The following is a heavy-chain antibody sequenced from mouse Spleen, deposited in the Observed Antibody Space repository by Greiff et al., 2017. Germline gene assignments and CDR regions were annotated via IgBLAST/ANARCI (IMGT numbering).Heavy chain of an antibody. CDR1: GFTFSSYA. CDR3: ARQGYYGSSSFAY. Sequence: DVKLQESGGGLVKPGGSLKLSCAASGFTFSSYAMSWVRQTPEKRLEWVATISSGGSYTYYPDSVKGRFTISRDNAKNTLYLQMSSLRSEDTAMYYCARQGYYGSSSFAYWGQGTLVTVSA. V-gene: IGHV5-9-3*01. D-gene: IGHD1-1*01. CDR2: ISSGGSYT. J-gene: IGHJ3*01.